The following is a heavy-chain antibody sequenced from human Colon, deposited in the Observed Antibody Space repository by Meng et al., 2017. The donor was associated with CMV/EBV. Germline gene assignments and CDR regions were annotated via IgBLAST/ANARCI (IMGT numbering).Heavy chain of an antibody. CDR3: ARETRRRDGDYYYAMDV. D-gene: IGHD3-16*01. J-gene: IGHJ6*02. CDR2: ISAYNGNT. Sequence: ASVKVSCKVSGYIFTSYGISWARQAPGQGLEWMGWISAYNGNTYHAQKFQGRVTMTTDTSTNTAYMELRSLRSDDTAVYYCARETRRRDGDYYYAMDVWGQGTTVTVSS. CDR1: GYIFTSYG. V-gene: IGHV1-18*01.